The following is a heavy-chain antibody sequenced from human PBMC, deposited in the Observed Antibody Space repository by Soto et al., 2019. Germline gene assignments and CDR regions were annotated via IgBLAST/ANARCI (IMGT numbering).Heavy chain of an antibody. J-gene: IGHJ4*02. Sequence: PGGSLRLSCAVSAFTFDNYGMHLVRQSQDKGLDWVAFISYDGSNKKYADSVKGRFCISRDNSESRRHLQMSSLRIEDTALYYCPKGRQIDGIAAALNTYLEDWGQGTRVTVCS. CDR3: PKGRQIDGIAAALNTYLED. CDR1: AFTFDNYG. D-gene: IGHD6-13*01. CDR2: ISYDGSNK. V-gene: IGHV3-30*18.